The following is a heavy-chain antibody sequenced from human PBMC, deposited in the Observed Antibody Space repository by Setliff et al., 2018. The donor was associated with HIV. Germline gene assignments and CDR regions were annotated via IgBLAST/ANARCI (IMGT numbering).Heavy chain of an antibody. J-gene: IGHJ4*02. Sequence: GGSLRLSCAASGFTFSSFVMTWVRQAPGKGLEWVSTINYHGSDISYADSVKGRFTISRDNAKNTVYLQMNNLRDEDTAVYFCVRDGVGTTPFDYWGQGSLVTVSS. CDR1: GFTFSSFV. V-gene: IGHV3-74*01. D-gene: IGHD1-26*01. CDR2: INYHGSDI. CDR3: VRDGVGTTPFDY.